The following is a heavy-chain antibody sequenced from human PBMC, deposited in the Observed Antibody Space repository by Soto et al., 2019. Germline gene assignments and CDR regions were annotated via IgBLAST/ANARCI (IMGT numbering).Heavy chain of an antibody. CDR2: ISGSGGST. J-gene: IGHJ4*02. D-gene: IGHD6-19*01. V-gene: IGHV3-23*01. CDR3: AKEIVAGNGFDY. Sequence: XGSLRLSCSASGFTFSSYAMSWVRQAPGKGLEWVSAISGSGGSTYYADSVKGRFTISRDNSKNTLYLQMNSLRAEDTAVYYCAKEIVAGNGFDYWGQGTLVTVSS. CDR1: GFTFSSYA.